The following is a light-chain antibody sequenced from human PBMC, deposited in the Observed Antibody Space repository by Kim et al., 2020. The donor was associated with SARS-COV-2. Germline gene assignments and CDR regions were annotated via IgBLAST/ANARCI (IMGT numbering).Light chain of an antibody. V-gene: IGLV1-44*01. CDR1: SSNIGKFS. CDR2: SDN. J-gene: IGLJ2*01. CDR3: ASWDDTLQGI. Sequence: PGEALTSSCSANSSNIGKFSVNWYQQLPGAAPKLLIHSDNQRPSGVPDRFSGSKSATSASLAISGLQSDDEGDYYCASWDDTLQGIFGGGTKVTVL.